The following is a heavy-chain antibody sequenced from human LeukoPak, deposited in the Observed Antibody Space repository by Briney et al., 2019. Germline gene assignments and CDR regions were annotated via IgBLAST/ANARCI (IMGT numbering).Heavy chain of an antibody. CDR3: AKVRYFDWLLYPPAFDI. CDR1: GFTFSSYW. D-gene: IGHD3-9*01. Sequence: PGGSLRLSCAASGFTFSSYWMNWVRQAPGKGLEWVANIKQDGGEKNYVDSVKGRFTISRDNSKNTLYLQMNSLRAEDTAVYYCAKVRYFDWLLYPPAFDIWGQGTMVTVSS. CDR2: IKQDGGEK. V-gene: IGHV3-7*01. J-gene: IGHJ3*02.